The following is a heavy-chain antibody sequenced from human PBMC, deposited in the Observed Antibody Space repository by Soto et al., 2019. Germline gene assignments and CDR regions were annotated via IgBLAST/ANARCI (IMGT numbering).Heavy chain of an antibody. CDR3: ARSYGGNSGSGFDYFDY. Sequence: SETLSLTCAVSGGSISSSNWWSWVRQPPGKGLEWIGEIYHSGSTNYNPSLKSRVTISVDKSKNQFSLKLSSVTAADTAVYYCARSYGGNSGSGFDYFDYWGQGTLVTVSS. CDR1: GGSISSSNW. D-gene: IGHD4-17*01. J-gene: IGHJ4*02. CDR2: IYHSGST. V-gene: IGHV4-4*02.